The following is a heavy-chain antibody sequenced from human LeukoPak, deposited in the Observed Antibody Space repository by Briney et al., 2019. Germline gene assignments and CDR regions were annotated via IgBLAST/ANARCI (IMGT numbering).Heavy chain of an antibody. CDR3: ARSDYYDYRQIDI. D-gene: IGHD3-22*01. CDR2: IYYSGIT. J-gene: IGHJ4*02. Sequence: TPSETLSLTCTVSGHSIITSSYYWGWIRQPPGTGLEWLGSIYYSGITHYNPSLKRRVTIYVDTSRNQFSLHLYSVTAADTAVFYWARSDYYDYRQIDIWGQGTLVTVSS. CDR1: GHSIITSSYY. V-gene: IGHV4-39*01.